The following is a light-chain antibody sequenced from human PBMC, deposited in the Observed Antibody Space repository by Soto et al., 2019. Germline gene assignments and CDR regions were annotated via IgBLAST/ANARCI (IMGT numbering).Light chain of an antibody. Sequence: QSALTQPASVSGSPGQSITISCTGTSSDIGAYNLVSWYQQHPGKAPKLMLYDVNIRPSGVSNRFSGSKSGNTASLTISGLQAEDEADYYCTSWTTSTTMIFSGGTKLTVL. CDR2: DVN. CDR3: TSWTTSTTMI. V-gene: IGLV2-14*03. CDR1: SSDIGAYNL. J-gene: IGLJ2*01.